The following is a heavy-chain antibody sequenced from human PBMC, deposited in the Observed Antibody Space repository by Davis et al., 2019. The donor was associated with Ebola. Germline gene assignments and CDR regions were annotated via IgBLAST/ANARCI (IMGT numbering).Heavy chain of an antibody. V-gene: IGHV4-59*08. CDR3: ARQVVAGHNWFDP. Sequence: SETLSLTCTVSGGSISSYYWSWIRQPPGKGLEWIGYIYYSGSTNYNPSLKSRVTISVDTSKNQFSLKLSSVTAADTAVYYRARQVVAGHNWFDPWGQGTLVTVSS. J-gene: IGHJ5*02. CDR1: GGSISSYY. CDR2: IYYSGST. D-gene: IGHD6-19*01.